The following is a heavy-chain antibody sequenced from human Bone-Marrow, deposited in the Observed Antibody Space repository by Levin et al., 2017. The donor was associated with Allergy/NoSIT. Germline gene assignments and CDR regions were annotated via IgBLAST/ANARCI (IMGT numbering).Heavy chain of an antibody. CDR2: IHWDDEQ. CDR3: VRYYFDSNGYYVFDY. V-gene: IGHV2-5*02. CDR1: GFSITTRGVG. J-gene: IGHJ4*02. Sequence: SGPTLVKPTQTLTLTCTFSGFSITTRGVGVAWIRQPPGQALEWLAHIHWDDEQRRSTSLQSRPTITKDSSKNLVVLSMTNMGPDDTATYYCVRYYFDSNGYYVFDYWGQGTLVTVSS. D-gene: IGHD3-22*01.